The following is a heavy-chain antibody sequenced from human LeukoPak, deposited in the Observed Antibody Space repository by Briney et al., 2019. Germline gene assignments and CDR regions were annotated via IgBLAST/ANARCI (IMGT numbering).Heavy chain of an antibody. Sequence: ASVKVSCKASGYTFTDNYMHWVRQAPGQGLEWVGIINPSGDPTTYAQKFQGRVTMTSDMSTSTVYMELSSLRSEDTAVYYCARSSGYYSSLFYMHVWGKGTTVTVSS. V-gene: IGHV1-46*01. CDR1: GYTFTDNY. CDR3: ARSSGYYSSLFYMHV. J-gene: IGHJ6*03. CDR2: INPSGDPT. D-gene: IGHD3-22*01.